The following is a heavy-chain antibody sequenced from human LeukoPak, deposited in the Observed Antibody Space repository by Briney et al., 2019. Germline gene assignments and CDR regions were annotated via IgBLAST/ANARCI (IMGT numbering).Heavy chain of an antibody. D-gene: IGHD3-16*02. V-gene: IGHV4-31*03. CDR3: ARDPSGLRLGELSYDAFDI. Sequence: SQTLSLTCTVSGGSISSGGYYWSWIRQHPGKGLEWIGYIYYSGSTYYNPSLKSRVTISVDTSKNQFSLKLSSVTAADTAVYYCARDPSGLRLGELSYDAFDIWGQGTMVTVSS. CDR2: IYYSGST. CDR1: GGSISSGGYY. J-gene: IGHJ3*02.